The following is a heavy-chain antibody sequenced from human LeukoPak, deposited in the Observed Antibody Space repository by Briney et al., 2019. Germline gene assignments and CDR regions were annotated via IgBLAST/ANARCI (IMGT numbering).Heavy chain of an antibody. CDR2: INPNSGGA. CDR1: EYTFTDYY. Sequence: ASVKVSCKASEYTFTDYYMHWVRQAPGQGLEWMGWINPNSGGANYAQKFQGRVTMTRDTSISTAYMELSRLISDDTAVYYCARTLRGCSGDSCYSDPHFDCWGQGTLVTVSS. V-gene: IGHV1-2*02. CDR3: ARTLRGCSGDSCYSDPHFDC. D-gene: IGHD2-15*01. J-gene: IGHJ4*02.